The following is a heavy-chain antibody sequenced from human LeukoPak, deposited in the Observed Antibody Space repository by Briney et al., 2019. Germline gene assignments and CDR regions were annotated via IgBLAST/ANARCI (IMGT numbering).Heavy chain of an antibody. V-gene: IGHV1-2*02. CDR1: GYTFIDYW. CDR3: ARDAPHQRFDY. Sequence: ASVKVSCTASGYTFIDYWIHWVRQAPGQGLEWMGRIDLNTGDTTSAQKFQGRVTMTRDTSISTLYLDLSGLGSDDTAVYYCARDAPHQRFDYWGQGTLVTVSS. J-gene: IGHJ4*02. CDR2: IDLNTGDT.